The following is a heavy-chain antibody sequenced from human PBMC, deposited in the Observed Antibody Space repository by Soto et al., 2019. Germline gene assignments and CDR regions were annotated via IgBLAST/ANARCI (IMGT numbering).Heavy chain of an antibody. V-gene: IGHV1-69*13. J-gene: IGHJ6*02. CDR1: GGTFSSYA. Sequence: SVKVSCKASGGTFSSYAISWVRQAPGQGLEWMGGIIPIFGTANYAQKFQGRVTITADESTSTAYMELSSLRSEDTAVYYCARGNTAMDLYYSYYGMDVWGQGTTVTVSS. D-gene: IGHD5-18*01. CDR3: ARGNTAMDLYYSYYGMDV. CDR2: IIPIFGTA.